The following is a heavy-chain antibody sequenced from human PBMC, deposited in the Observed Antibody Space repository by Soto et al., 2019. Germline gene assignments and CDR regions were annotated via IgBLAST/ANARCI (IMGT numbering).Heavy chain of an antibody. CDR3: TTRIVVEEADSREFDY. CDR1: GFTFSNTW. V-gene: IGHV3-15*06. D-gene: IGHD2-15*01. CDR2: IKRETDRGST. Sequence: EVQLVESGGNLVKPGGSLRLSCVASGFTFSNTWMSWVRQAPGKGLEWVGRIKRETDRGSTNYAAPMKGRFTIPREDSTNTLYLQMNRLKTGDTAVYYCTTRIVVEEADSREFDYWGQGSLVTVSS. J-gene: IGHJ4*02.